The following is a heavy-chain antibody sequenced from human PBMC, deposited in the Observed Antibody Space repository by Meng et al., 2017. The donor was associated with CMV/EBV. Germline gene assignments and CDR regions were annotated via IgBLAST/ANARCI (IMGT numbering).Heavy chain of an antibody. Sequence: SVKVSCKASGGTFSSYAISWVRQAPGQGLEWMGGIIPIFGTANYAQKFQGRVPITTDESTSTAYMELSSLRSEDTAVYYCARTRRTEYKLPYIGEYYYYYGMDVWGQGTTVTVSS. J-gene: IGHJ6*02. D-gene: IGHD2-2*01. CDR1: GGTFSSYA. CDR3: ARTRRTEYKLPYIGEYYYYYGMDV. V-gene: IGHV1-69*05. CDR2: IIPIFGTA.